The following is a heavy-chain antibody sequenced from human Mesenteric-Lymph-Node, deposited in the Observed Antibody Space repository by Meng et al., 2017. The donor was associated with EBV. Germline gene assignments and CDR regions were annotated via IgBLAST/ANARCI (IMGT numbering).Heavy chain of an antibody. CDR2: INYRGST. J-gene: IGHJ4*02. CDR3: ARGVNPAY. D-gene: IGHD2-2*01. Sequence: QVQRHAWGAGMFKPSGTLSPTCAVYGGSFSGYYWTWIRQPPGKGLEWVGEINYRGSTNYNPSLKSRVTISVDTSKSQLYLKLSSVTAADTAVYYCARGVNPAYWGQGTLVTVSS. V-gene: IGHV4-34*01. CDR1: GGSFSGYY.